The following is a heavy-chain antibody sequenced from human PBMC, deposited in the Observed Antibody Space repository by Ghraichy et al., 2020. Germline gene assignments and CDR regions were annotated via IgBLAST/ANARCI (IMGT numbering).Heavy chain of an antibody. CDR2: ISGSGGST. CDR1: GFTFSSYA. V-gene: IGHV3-23*01. CDR3: ANLDIVVVVAATQ. Sequence: GGSLRLSCAASGFTFSSYAMSWVRQAPGKGLEWVSAISGSGGSTYYADSVKGRFTISRDNSKNTLYLQMNSLRAEDTAVYYCANLDIVVVVAATQWGQGTLVTVSS. D-gene: IGHD2-15*01. J-gene: IGHJ4*02.